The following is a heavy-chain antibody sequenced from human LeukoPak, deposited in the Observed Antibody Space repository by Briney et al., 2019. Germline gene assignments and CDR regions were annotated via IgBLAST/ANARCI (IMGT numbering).Heavy chain of an antibody. V-gene: IGHV3-48*03. J-gene: IGHJ4*02. CDR2: ISSSGSTI. CDR3: ASSQPRLVATIDFDY. D-gene: IGHD5-12*01. Sequence: GGSLRLSCAASGFTFSSYEMNWVRQAPGKGLEGVSYISSSGSTIYYADSVTGRFTISRDNAKNSLYLQMNSLRAEDTAVYYCASSQPRLVATIDFDYWGQGTLVTVSS. CDR1: GFTFSSYE.